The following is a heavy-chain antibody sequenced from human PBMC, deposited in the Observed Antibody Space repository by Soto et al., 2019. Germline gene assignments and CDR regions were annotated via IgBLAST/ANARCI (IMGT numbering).Heavy chain of an antibody. CDR2: INPSGGSA. Sequence: QVQLVQSGAEVTRPGASVKVSCKASGYSFISHYIHWVRQAPGQGLEWMGFINPSGGSATLAQKFQGRVTMTRDTSTSTVYMELTILRSEDAAVYYCARDYLSSKLSLSYFDFSGQGTLVTVSS. CDR1: GYSFISHY. J-gene: IGHJ4*02. D-gene: IGHD2-2*01. CDR3: ARDYLSSKLSLSYFDF. V-gene: IGHV1-46*01.